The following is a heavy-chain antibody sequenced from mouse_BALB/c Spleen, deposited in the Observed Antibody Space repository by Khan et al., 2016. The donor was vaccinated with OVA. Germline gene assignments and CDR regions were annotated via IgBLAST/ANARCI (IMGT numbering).Heavy chain of an antibody. D-gene: IGHD1-2*01. CDR2: IWGDGST. V-gene: IGHV2-3*01. CDR3: AKWGTANYYAMDY. Sequence: QVQLKESGPGLVAPSQSLSITCTVSGFSLTNYGVNWVRQPPGKGLEWLGVIWGDGSTNYHSTLMSRLSISKDNSQRQVFLKLSSLQTDDTATYYCAKWGTANYYAMDYWGQGTSVTVSS. CDR1: GFSLTNYG. J-gene: IGHJ4*01.